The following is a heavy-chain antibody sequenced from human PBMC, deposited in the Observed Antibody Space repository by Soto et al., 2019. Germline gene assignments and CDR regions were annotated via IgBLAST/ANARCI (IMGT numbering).Heavy chain of an antibody. V-gene: IGHV1-69*13. J-gene: IGHJ4*02. CDR3: ARDLPRCSGGSCYSWPYYFDY. D-gene: IGHD2-15*01. CDR1: GGTFSSYA. CDR2: IIPIFGTA. Sequence: SVKVSCKASGGTFSSYAISWVRQAPGQGLEWMGGIIPIFGTANYAQKFQGRVTITADESTRTAYMELSSLRSEDTAVYYCARDLPRCSGGSCYSWPYYFDYWGQGTLVTVSS.